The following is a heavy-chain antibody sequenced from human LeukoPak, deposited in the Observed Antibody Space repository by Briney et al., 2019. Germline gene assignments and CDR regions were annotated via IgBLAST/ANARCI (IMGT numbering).Heavy chain of an antibody. J-gene: IGHJ4*02. CDR1: GGSISNCY. CDR3: ARGASGYSYG. CDR2: IYYSGST. D-gene: IGHD5-18*01. V-gene: IGHV4-59*01. Sequence: SETLSLTCTVSGGSISNCYWTWIRQPPGKGLEWIGNIYYSGSTNYNPSLKSRVTISIDTSKNQFSLSLRSVTAADTAVYYCARGASGYSYGWGQGTLVTVSS.